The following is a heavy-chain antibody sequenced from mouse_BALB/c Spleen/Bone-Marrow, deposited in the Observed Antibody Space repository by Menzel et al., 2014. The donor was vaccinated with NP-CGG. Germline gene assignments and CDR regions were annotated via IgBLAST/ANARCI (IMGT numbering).Heavy chain of an antibody. J-gene: IGHJ2*01. CDR3: TRGGNLDDFDY. Sequence: EVQVVESGGGLVQPGGSRKLSCAASGFTFSSFGMHWVRQAPEKGLEWVAYISSVSSTIYYADTVKGRFTISRDNPKNTLFLQMTSLRSEDTALYYCTRGGNLDDFDYWCQGTTLTVSS. CDR2: ISSVSSTI. V-gene: IGHV5-17*02. CDR1: GFTFSSFG.